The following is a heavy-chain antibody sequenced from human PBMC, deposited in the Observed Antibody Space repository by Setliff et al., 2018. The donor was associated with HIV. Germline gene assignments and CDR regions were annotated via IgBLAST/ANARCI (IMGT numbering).Heavy chain of an antibody. CDR1: GGSISSHY. J-gene: IGHJ4*02. Sequence: SETLSLTCTVSGGSISSHYWSWIRQPPGKGLEWVGLIYYTGIPTYNPSLSSRVTISVDTSKNQFSLKLTSVTAADTAFYYCARDRRDDYYLTAYFDSLGQGTLVTVSS. V-gene: IGHV4-59*11. CDR3: ARDRRDDYYLTAYFDS. CDR2: IYYTGIP. D-gene: IGHD1-26*01.